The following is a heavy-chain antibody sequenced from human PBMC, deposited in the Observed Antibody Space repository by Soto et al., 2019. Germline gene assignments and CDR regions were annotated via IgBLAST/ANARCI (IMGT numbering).Heavy chain of an antibody. CDR3: ARDNYDFWSGYLKYDAFDI. V-gene: IGHV4-30-4*01. Sequence: QVQLQESGPGLVKPSQTLSLTCTVSGGSISSGDYYWSWIRQPPGKGLEWIGYIYYSGSTYYNPSRKSRVTISVDTSKNQFSLKLSSVTAADTAVYYCARDNYDFWSGYLKYDAFDIWGQGTMVTVSS. CDR2: IYYSGST. J-gene: IGHJ3*02. CDR1: GGSISSGDYY. D-gene: IGHD3-3*01.